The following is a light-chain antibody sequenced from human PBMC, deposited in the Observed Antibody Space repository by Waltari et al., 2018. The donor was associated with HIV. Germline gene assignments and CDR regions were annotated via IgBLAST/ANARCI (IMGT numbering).Light chain of an antibody. CDR1: SSDISTYDF. Sequence: QSALTQPASVSGSPGQSITISCSGTSSDISTYDFVSWYQKHPAIAPTLLIYDVTARPSGVSRRFSGSKSGSTASLTISSIQADDEADYYCSSYTTSNTVVFGPGTKLSVL. V-gene: IGLV2-14*03. J-gene: IGLJ2*01. CDR3: SSYTTSNTVV. CDR2: DVT.